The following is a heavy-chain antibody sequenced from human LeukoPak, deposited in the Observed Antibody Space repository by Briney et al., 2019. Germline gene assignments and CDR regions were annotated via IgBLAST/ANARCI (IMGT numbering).Heavy chain of an antibody. J-gene: IGHJ3*01. CDR2: LSHSANA. V-gene: IGHV4-4*01. CDR1: TASLGNSNC. D-gene: IGHD2-21*02. CDR3: AKAEGGYCGGDNCSAPTGAFDV. Sequence: PTRSLSPTCGVSTASLGNSNCGSWVRQPPGKGLEGIGELSHSANAIYSPSLRSRVIIYMDKSKNPCSLNHDSVTAADTAIYCCAKAEGGYCGGDNCSAPTGAFDVWGQGTMITVSS.